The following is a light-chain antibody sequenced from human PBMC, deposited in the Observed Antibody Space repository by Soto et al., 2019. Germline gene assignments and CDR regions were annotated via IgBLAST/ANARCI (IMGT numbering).Light chain of an antibody. V-gene: IGLV2-8*01. CDR2: EVT. CDR1: SSDVGGYNY. J-gene: IGLJ3*02. Sequence: QSALTQPPSASGSPGQSVTISCTGTSSDVGGYNYVSWYQQYPGRAPKLMIYEVTKRPSGVPDRFSGSKSGNTASLTVSGRQAEDEADYYCSSSAASSAFYYVFGGGTKLTVL. CDR3: SSSAASSAFYYV.